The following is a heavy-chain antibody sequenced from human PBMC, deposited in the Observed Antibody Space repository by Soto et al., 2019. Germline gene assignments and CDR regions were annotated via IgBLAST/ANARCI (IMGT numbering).Heavy chain of an antibody. V-gene: IGHV1-2*04. D-gene: IGHD3-3*01. CDR1: GYTFTGYY. CDR2: INPNSGGT. Sequence: ASVKVSCKASGYTFTGYYMHWVRQAPGQGLEWMGWINPNSGGTNYAQKFQGWVTMTRDTSISTAYMELSRLRSDDTAVYYCARVRTIFGVDDAFDIWGQGTTVTVSS. J-gene: IGHJ3*02. CDR3: ARVRTIFGVDDAFDI.